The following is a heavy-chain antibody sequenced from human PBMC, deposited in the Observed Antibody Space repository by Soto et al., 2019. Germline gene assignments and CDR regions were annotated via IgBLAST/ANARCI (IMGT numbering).Heavy chain of an antibody. CDR3: ARDIISSDYYYYYGMDV. J-gene: IGHJ6*02. Sequence: ASVKVSCEASGYTFTGYYIHWVRQAPGQGLEWMGWINPNSGGTNYAQKFQGWVTMTRDTSISTAYMELSRLRSDDTAVYYCARDIISSDYYYYYGMDVWGQGSKVTV. CDR1: GYTFTGYY. CDR2: INPNSGGT. D-gene: IGHD3-3*02. V-gene: IGHV1-2*04.